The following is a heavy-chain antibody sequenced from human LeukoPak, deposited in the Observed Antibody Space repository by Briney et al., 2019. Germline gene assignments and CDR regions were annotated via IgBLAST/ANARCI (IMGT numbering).Heavy chain of an antibody. CDR2: IRYDGSNK. Sequence: PGGSRRLSCAASGFTFSSYGMHWVRQAPGKGLEWVAFIRYDGSNKYYADSVKGRFTISRDNSKNTLYLQMNSLRAEDTAVYYCAKGGTSCYELSDCYYYYMDVWGKGTTVTISS. CDR3: AKGGTSCYELSDCYYYYMDV. D-gene: IGHD2-2*01. CDR1: GFTFSSYG. J-gene: IGHJ6*03. V-gene: IGHV3-30*02.